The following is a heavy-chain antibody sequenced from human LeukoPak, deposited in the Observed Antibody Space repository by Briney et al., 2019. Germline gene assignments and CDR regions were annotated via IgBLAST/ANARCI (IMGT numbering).Heavy chain of an antibody. CDR3: ARDLATAATADRAFDI. D-gene: IGHD1-14*01. V-gene: IGHV4-59*01. Sequence: SETLSLTCTVSGGSISSYYWSWVRQPPGKGLDGIGYIYYSGSTNYNPSLKNRVTISVDTSKNQFSLKLSSVTAADTAVYYCARDLATAATADRAFDIWGPGTMVTVSS. CDR1: GGSISSYY. J-gene: IGHJ3*02. CDR2: IYYSGST.